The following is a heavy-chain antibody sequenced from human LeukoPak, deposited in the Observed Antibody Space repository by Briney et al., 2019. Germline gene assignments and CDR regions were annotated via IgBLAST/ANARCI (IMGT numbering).Heavy chain of an antibody. Sequence: SETLSLTCAVYGESLSTYYWSWIRQPPGKGLEWIGEINRSGTTNANPSLKNGVTISVDTPKNQFSLRARSVTAADRAMDYCARRKRYYGSGSYYSHYMDVWDKGTTVTISS. CDR1: GESLSTYY. CDR3: ARRKRYYGSGSYYSHYMDV. CDR2: INRSGTT. D-gene: IGHD3-10*01. V-gene: IGHV4-34*01. J-gene: IGHJ6*03.